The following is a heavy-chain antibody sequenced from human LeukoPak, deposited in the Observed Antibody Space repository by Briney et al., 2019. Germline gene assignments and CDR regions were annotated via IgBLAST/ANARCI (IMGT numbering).Heavy chain of an antibody. CDR1: GFTFRTYS. CDR2: ISGSSGTI. J-gene: IGHJ6*03. Sequence: PGGSLRLSCAASGFTFRTYSMNWVRQAPGKGLEWVSYISGSSGTIYYADSVKGRFTISRDNAKNSLYLQMNSLRAEDTAVYYCARRSEFGVLYYMDVWGKGTTVTVSS. V-gene: IGHV3-48*01. D-gene: IGHD3-16*01. CDR3: ARRSEFGVLYYMDV.